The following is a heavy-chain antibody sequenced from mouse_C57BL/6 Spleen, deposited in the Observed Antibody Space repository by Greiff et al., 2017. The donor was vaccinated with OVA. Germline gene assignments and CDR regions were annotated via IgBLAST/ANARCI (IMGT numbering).Heavy chain of an antibody. CDR3: TTVYYNGSSWYFDV. CDR2: IDPENGDP. V-gene: IGHV14-4*01. D-gene: IGHD1-1*01. Sequence: VQLQQSGAELVRPGASVKLSCTASGFNIKDDYMHWVKQRPEQGLEWIGWIDPENGDPEYASKFQGKATITADTSSNTAYLQLSSLTPEDTAVYYCTTVYYNGSSWYFDVWGTGTTVTVSS. J-gene: IGHJ1*03. CDR1: GFNIKDDY.